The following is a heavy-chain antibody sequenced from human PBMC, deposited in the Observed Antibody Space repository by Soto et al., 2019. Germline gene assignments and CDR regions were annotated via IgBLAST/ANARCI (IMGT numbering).Heavy chain of an antibody. J-gene: IGHJ4*02. D-gene: IGHD6-13*01. CDR1: GGSISSSSYY. CDR2: IYYSGST. CDR3: ARLSLIAAAGRIY. Sequence: SETLSLTCTVSGGSISSSSYYLGWIRQPPGKGLEWIGSIYYSGSTYYNPSLKSRVTISVDTSRNQFSLKLSSVTAADTAVYYCARLSLIAAAGRIYWGQGTLVTVSS. V-gene: IGHV4-39*01.